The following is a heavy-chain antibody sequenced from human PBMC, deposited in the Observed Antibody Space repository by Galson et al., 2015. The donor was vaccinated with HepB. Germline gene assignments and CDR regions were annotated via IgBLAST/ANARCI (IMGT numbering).Heavy chain of an antibody. J-gene: IGHJ4*02. Sequence: SLRLSCAASGFTFTSYGMHWVRQAPGKGLEWVAVKWFDGSNEYYADSVKGRFTISRDNSKKTPYLQMNSLRAEDSAVYYCVRGGWQPQAEFDFWGQGTLVTVSS. CDR1: GFTFTSYG. CDR2: KWFDGSNE. V-gene: IGHV3-33*01. CDR3: VRGGWQPQAEFDF. D-gene: IGHD2-15*01.